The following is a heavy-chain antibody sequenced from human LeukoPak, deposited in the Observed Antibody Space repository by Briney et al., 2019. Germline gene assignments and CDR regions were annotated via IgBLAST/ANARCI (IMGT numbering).Heavy chain of an antibody. J-gene: IGHJ4*02. CDR2: SHDSGST. Sequence: PSETLSLTCTVPGGSITTYYWSWLRRSPGKALEWIAYSHDSGSTHYNPSLKSRVTISVDSSKKQFSLKLISVTAADTAVYYCARQGGYASPFDYWGQGTLVTVYS. D-gene: IGHD5-12*01. V-gene: IGHV4-59*08. CDR3: ARQGGYASPFDY. CDR1: GGSITTYY.